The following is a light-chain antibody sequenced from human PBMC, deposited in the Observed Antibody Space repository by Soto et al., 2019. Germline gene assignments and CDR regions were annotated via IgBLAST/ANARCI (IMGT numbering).Light chain of an antibody. CDR3: QSYDSSLSIYV. CDR1: SSNIGAGFD. V-gene: IGLV1-40*01. CDR2: NNN. Sequence: QSALTQPPSVSGAPGQGVTISCTGTSSNIGAGFDVHWYQQLPETAPTLLIYNNNNRPSGVPDRFSVSKAGTSASLVITGLQAEYDADYYCQSYDSSLSIYVFGTGTKLTVL. J-gene: IGLJ1*01.